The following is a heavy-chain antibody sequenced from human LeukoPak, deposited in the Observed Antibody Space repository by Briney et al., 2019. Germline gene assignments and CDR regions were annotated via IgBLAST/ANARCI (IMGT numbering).Heavy chain of an antibody. V-gene: IGHV1-8*01. J-gene: IGHJ4*02. CDR3: TRGISDD. CDR2: MNPNSGNT. Sequence: EASVRVSCKASGYTFTSYDINWVRQATGQGLEWMGWMNPNSGNTGYAQKFQGRVTITRDTSINTAYMEQNSLRSEDTAVYYCTRGISDDWGQGTLVAVSS. CDR1: GYTFTSYD.